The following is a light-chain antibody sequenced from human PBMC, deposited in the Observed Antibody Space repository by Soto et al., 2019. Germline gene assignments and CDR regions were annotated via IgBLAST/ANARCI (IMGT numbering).Light chain of an antibody. CDR1: QSIRYR. J-gene: IGKJ1*01. CDR2: EAS. V-gene: IGKV1-5*03. CDR3: QQYTNYPWT. Sequence: DIQMTQSPSTLSASEGDRATITCRASQSIRYRLVWFKQKPGKAPSLVIYEASSLASGIPSRIRGSGSGTEFTLTISSLQPDDFATYYCQQYTNYPWTFGQGTKVEIK.